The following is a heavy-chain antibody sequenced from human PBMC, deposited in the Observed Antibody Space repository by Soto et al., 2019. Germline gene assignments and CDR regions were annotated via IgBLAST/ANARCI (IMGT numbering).Heavy chain of an antibody. CDR3: AKGGHGSGRSYYYYMDV. CDR1: GFTFSSYA. J-gene: IGHJ6*03. CDR2: ISGSGGST. D-gene: IGHD3-10*01. Sequence: EVQLLESGGGLVQPGGSLRLSCAASGFTFSSYAMSWVRQAPGKGLEWVSAISGSGGSTYYADSVKGRFTISRDNSKNTLYLQMNSLRAEDTAVYYCAKGGHGSGRSYYYYMDVWGKGTTVTVSS. V-gene: IGHV3-23*01.